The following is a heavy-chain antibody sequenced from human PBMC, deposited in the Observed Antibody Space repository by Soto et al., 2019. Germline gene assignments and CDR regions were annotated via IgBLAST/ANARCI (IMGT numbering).Heavy chain of an antibody. D-gene: IGHD3-3*01. V-gene: IGHV3-74*01. CDR2: INSDGSST. Sequence: PGGSLRLSCAASGFTFSSYWMHWVRQAPGKGLVWVSRINSDGSSTSYADSVKGRFTISRDNAKNTLYLQMNSLRAEDTAVYYCARDRAPYYDFWSGYYPGDYYYYGMDVWGQGTTVTAP. J-gene: IGHJ6*02. CDR3: ARDRAPYYDFWSGYYPGDYYYYGMDV. CDR1: GFTFSSYW.